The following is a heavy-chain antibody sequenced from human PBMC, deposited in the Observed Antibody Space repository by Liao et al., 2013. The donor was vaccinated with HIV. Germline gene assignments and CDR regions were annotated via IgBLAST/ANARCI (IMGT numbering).Heavy chain of an antibody. CDR2: IYYSGST. Sequence: QVQLQESGPGLVKSSDTLSLTCSVSGGSLRTYYWSWIRQPPGKGLEWIGYIYYSGSTKYNPSLKSRVTISLDTSKNQFSLKLSSVTAADTAVYYCARDRGGSFWSGSHGGDAFKIWGQGTLVIVSS. CDR1: GGSLRTYY. D-gene: IGHD3-3*01. J-gene: IGHJ3*02. CDR3: ARDRGGSFWSGSHGGDAFKI. V-gene: IGHV4-59*12.